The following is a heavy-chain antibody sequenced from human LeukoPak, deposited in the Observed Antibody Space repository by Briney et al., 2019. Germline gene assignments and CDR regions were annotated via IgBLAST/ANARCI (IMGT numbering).Heavy chain of an antibody. Sequence: PGGSLRLSCAASGFTFSSYAMHWVRQAPGKGLEWVAVISYDGSNKYYADSVKGRFTISRDNAKNSLYLQMNSLRAEDTAVYYCARVGGCSSTSCYVVSRYMDVWGKGTTVTVSS. D-gene: IGHD2-2*01. CDR1: GFTFSSYA. J-gene: IGHJ6*03. CDR2: ISYDGSNK. CDR3: ARVGGCSSTSCYVVSRYMDV. V-gene: IGHV3-30-3*01.